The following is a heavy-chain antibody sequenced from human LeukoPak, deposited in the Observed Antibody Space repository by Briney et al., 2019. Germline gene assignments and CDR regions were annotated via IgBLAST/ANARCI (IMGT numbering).Heavy chain of an antibody. Sequence: SETLSLTCTVSGYSISSGYYWGWIRQPPGKGLEWIGSIYHSGSTYYNPSLKSRVTISVDTSKNQFSLKLSSVTAADTAVYYCARHRQWLVFLDYWGQGTLVTVSS. CDR2: IYHSGST. D-gene: IGHD6-19*01. CDR3: ARHRQWLVFLDY. J-gene: IGHJ4*02. CDR1: GYSISSGYY. V-gene: IGHV4-38-2*02.